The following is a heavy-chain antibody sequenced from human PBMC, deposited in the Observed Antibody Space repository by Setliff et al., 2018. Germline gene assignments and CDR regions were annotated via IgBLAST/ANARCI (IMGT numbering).Heavy chain of an antibody. V-gene: IGHV4-34*01. D-gene: IGHD6-19*01. Sequence: SETLSLTCTVSGGSISSYYWSWIRQPPGKGLEWIGEINHSGSTNYNPSLKSRVTISVDTSKNQFSLKLSSVTAADTAVYYCARVSSLSGWYDYWGQGTLVTVSS. J-gene: IGHJ4*02. CDR1: GGSISSYY. CDR2: INHSGST. CDR3: ARVSSLSGWYDY.